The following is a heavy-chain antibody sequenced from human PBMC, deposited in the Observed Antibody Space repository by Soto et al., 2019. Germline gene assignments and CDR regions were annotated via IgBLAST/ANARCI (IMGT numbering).Heavy chain of an antibody. CDR2: IYFNGDT. V-gene: IGHV4-59*02. J-gene: IGHJ4*02. CDR1: SASVRKYY. CDR3: ASVTFGGVVLAH. D-gene: IGHD3-16*01. Sequence: SETLSLTCTVSSASVRKYYWSWIRQPPGKGLEWIGYIYFNGDTNYNPSLKRRVTISIDTSKKQISLNLTSVTDADTAVYYCASVTFGGVVLAHWGQGTLVTVSS.